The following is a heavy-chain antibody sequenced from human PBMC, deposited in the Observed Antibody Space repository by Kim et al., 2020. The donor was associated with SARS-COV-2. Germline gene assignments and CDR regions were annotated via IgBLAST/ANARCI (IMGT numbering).Heavy chain of an antibody. CDR2: IYYSGST. Sequence: SETLTLTCTVSGGSISSSSYYWGWIRQPPGKGLEWIGSIYYSGSTYYNPSLKSRVTISVDTSKNQFSLKLSSVTAADTAVYYCASVPHQRAFSVWGQGP. CDR3: ASVPHQRAFSV. J-gene: IGHJ4*02. V-gene: IGHV4-39*01. D-gene: IGHD2-2*01. CDR1: GGSISSSSYY.